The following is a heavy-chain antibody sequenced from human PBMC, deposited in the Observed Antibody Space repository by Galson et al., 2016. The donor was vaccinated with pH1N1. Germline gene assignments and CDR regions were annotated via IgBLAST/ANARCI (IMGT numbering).Heavy chain of an antibody. CDR3: ARETPSPSPTVLRYFDWSRGLSAFDM. J-gene: IGHJ3*02. CDR1: GFTFSNHG. D-gene: IGHD3-9*01. Sequence: SVKVSCKASGFTFSNHGINWVRQAPGQGLEWMGWINTKTGNPTYAQGFTGRFVFSLDTSVNTAYRQINSRKADDTSVYYCARETPSPSPTVLRYFDWSRGLSAFDMWGRGTLVTVSS. V-gene: IGHV7-4-1*02. CDR2: INTKTGNP.